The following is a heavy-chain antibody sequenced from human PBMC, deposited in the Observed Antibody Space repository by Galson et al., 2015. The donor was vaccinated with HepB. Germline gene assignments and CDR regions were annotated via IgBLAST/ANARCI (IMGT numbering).Heavy chain of an antibody. CDR1: GFTFSDYY. Sequence: LRLSCAASGFTFSDYYMSWIRQAPGTGLEWVSYISSSGSTIYYADSVKGRFTISRDNAKNSLYLQMNSLRAEDTAVYYCARVLDDSSGLYYFDYWGQGTLVTVSS. D-gene: IGHD3-22*01. V-gene: IGHV3-11*01. J-gene: IGHJ4*02. CDR3: ARVLDDSSGLYYFDY. CDR2: ISSSGSTI.